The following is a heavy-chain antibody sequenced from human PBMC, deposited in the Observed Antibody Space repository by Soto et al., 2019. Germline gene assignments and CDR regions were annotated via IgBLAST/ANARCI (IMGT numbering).Heavy chain of an antibody. Sequence: QVQLQESGPGLVKPSETLSLTCTVSGGSISSYYWSWIRQPPGKGLEWIGYIYYSGSTNDNPSLKSRVTIAVDTSKNQSSRKLSSVTAADTAVYYCARVYMITFGGVIVRDWYFDLWGRGTLVTVSS. CDR1: GGSISSYY. D-gene: IGHD3-16*02. V-gene: IGHV4-59*01. J-gene: IGHJ2*01. CDR3: ARVYMITFGGVIVRDWYFDL. CDR2: IYYSGST.